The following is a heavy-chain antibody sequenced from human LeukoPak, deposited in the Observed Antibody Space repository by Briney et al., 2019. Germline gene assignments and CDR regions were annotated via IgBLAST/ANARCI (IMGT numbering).Heavy chain of an antibody. CDR3: AREIAAAGTMGWFDP. D-gene: IGHD6-13*01. CDR2: IIPIFGTA. J-gene: IGHJ5*02. Sequence: SVKVSCKASGGTSSSYAISWVRQAPGQGLEWMGRIIPIFGTANYAQKFQGRVTITTDESTSTAYMELSSLRSEDTAVYYCAREIAAAGTMGWFDPWGQGTLVTVSS. CDR1: GGTSSSYA. V-gene: IGHV1-69*05.